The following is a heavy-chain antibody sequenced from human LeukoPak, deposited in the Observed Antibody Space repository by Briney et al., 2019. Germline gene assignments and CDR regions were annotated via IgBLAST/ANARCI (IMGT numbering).Heavy chain of an antibody. CDR1: GFTFSSYP. Sequence: PGGSLRLSCAASGFTFSSYPMTWVRQAPGKWLEWVASVSSSSSYIYYTNSVKGRFTVSRDNAGKSLYLQMNGLRAEDTALYFCAREYGYNKRIDYWGQGTLVTVSS. CDR2: VSSSSSYI. D-gene: IGHD5-24*01. J-gene: IGHJ4*02. V-gene: IGHV3-21*01. CDR3: AREYGYNKRIDY.